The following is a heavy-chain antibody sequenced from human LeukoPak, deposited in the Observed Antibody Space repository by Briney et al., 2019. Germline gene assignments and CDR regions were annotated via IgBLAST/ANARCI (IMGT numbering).Heavy chain of an antibody. CDR2: MISSSSYI. J-gene: IGHJ6*03. CDR3: ARRNWEDYDSSGYYYYYYYMDV. D-gene: IGHD3-22*01. V-gene: IGHV3-21*01. CDR1: GFTFSSYS. Sequence: PGGSLRLSCAASGFTFSSYSMNWVRQARGKGLEWVLSMISSSSYIYYADSVKGRFTISRDNAKNSLYLQMNSLRAEDTAVYYCARRNWEDYDSSGYYYYYYYMDVWGKGTTVTVSS.